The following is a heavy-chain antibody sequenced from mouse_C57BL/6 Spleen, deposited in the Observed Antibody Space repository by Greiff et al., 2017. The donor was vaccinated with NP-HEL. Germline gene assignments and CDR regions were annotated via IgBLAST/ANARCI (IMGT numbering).Heavy chain of an antibody. CDR2: IYPGSGST. D-gene: IGHD2-3*01. CDR3: AISYDGYWDAMDY. V-gene: IGHV1-55*01. J-gene: IGHJ4*01. Sequence: VKLQESGAELVKPGASVKMSCKASGYTFTSYWITWVKQRPGQGLEWIGDIYPGSGSTNYNEKFKSKATLTVDTSSSTAYMQLSSLTSEDSSVYYCAISYDGYWDAMDYWGQGTSVTVSS. CDR1: GYTFTSYW.